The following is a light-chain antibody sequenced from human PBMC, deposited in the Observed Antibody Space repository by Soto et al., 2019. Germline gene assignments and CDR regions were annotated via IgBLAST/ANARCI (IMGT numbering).Light chain of an antibody. CDR2: EVS. V-gene: IGLV2-23*02. CDR3: CSYAGTSTHTV. J-gene: IGLJ7*01. CDR1: SSDVGSYNL. Sequence: QSVLTQPASVSGSPGQSITISCTGTSSDVGSYNLVSWYQQHPGKAPKLMISEVSKRPSGISDRFSGSKSGSTASLTISGIQAEDEADYYCCSYAGTSTHTVFGGGTQLTVL.